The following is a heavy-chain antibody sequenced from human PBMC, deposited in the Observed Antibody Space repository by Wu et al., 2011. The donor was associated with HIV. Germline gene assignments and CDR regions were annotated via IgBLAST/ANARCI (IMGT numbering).Heavy chain of an antibody. J-gene: IGHJ4*02. Sequence: VQLVQSGAEVRRPGATVKLSCKISGFTFTEYYIHWIQQAPGKGLVWVGLIDPDDSETKYAEKFEGRVTITADTSTDTAYMELSGLRSADTAVYYCTRSLLATKPFFDYWGQGSLVTVST. CDR2: IDPDDSET. CDR1: GFTFTEYY. D-gene: IGHD3-10*01. V-gene: IGHV1-69-2*01. CDR3: TRSLLATKPFFDY.